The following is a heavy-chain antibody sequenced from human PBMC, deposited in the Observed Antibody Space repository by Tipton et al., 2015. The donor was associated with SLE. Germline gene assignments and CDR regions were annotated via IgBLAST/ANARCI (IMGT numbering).Heavy chain of an antibody. J-gene: IGHJ4*02. CDR1: GGSVSDHY. D-gene: IGHD1-7*01. Sequence: GLVKPSETLSLTCTVSGGSVSDHYWSWIRQPPGKGLEWIGYVFYSGHTNYNPSLKSRVTISLDTSKNQFSLKLSSVTAADTAVYYCARGWDYLDQAGIDYWGQGTLVTVSS. CDR2: VFYSGHT. CDR3: ARGWDYLDQAGIDY. V-gene: IGHV4-59*02.